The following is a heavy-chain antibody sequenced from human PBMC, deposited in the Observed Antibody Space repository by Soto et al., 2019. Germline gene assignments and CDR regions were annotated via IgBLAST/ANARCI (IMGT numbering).Heavy chain of an antibody. V-gene: IGHV3-48*01. CDR2: ISGITSTI. CDR3: ARAKQYCSSSSCYYYFYMDV. CDR1: GFTLSTYS. J-gene: IGHJ6*03. D-gene: IGHD2-2*01. Sequence: EVQLVDSGGGLVQPGGSLRLSCAASGFTLSTYSMNWVRQAPGKGLEWVSYISGITSTIYYADSVKGRFTISRDNAENSLYLQMNSLRAEDTAVYYCARAKQYCSSSSCYYYFYMDVWGQGTTVTVSS.